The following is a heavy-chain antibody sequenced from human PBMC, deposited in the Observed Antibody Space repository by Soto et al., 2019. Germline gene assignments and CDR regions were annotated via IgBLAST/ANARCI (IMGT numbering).Heavy chain of an antibody. CDR1: GGSFNDYY. V-gene: IGHV4-34*01. J-gene: IGHJ4*02. Sequence: SETVSLTCAVYGGSFNDYYWSWIRQSPVKGLEWIAEINHNGITNYNPSLKSRVTISRDASKSQFSLEVNSVTAADTAVYYCATHYGSGGFFFWGQGALVTVSS. D-gene: IGHD3-10*01. CDR3: ATHYGSGGFFF. CDR2: INHNGIT.